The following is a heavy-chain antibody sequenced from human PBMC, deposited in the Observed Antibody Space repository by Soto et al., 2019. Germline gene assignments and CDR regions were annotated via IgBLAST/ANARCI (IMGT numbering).Heavy chain of an antibody. Sequence: SETLSLTCTVSGGSISSYYWSWIRQPPGKGLEWIGYIYYSGSTNYNPSLKSRVTISVDTSKNQFSLKLSSVTAADTAVYYCARDAQNTAMDLNWFDPWGQGTLVT. V-gene: IGHV4-59*01. J-gene: IGHJ5*02. CDR2: IYYSGST. D-gene: IGHD5-18*01. CDR3: ARDAQNTAMDLNWFDP. CDR1: GGSISSYY.